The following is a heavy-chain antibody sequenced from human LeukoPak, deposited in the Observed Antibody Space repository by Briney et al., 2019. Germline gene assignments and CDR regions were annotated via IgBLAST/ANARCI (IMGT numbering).Heavy chain of an antibody. Sequence: GESLRLSCAASGFTFSSYTMSWVRQAPGKGLEWVANINQDGTDKYYVDSVKGRFTFSRDNAQNSLYLQMSSLRVEDTAVYYCVTYSTGLYKGLEFWGQGTQVTVSS. D-gene: IGHD2-8*02. CDR3: VTYSTGLYKGLEF. CDR1: GFTFSSYT. CDR2: INQDGTDK. V-gene: IGHV3-7*03. J-gene: IGHJ4*02.